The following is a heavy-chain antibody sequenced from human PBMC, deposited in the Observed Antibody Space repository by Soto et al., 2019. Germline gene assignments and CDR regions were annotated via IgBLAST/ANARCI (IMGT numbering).Heavy chain of an antibody. J-gene: IGHJ5*02. CDR2: ISGSGSNT. CDR3: AKDRRGGGQGLVRFVP. Sequence: DVQLLESGGGLVQPGGSLRLSCATSGFTFSSYGMSWVRQTPGKGLEWVSTISGSGSNTYYAGSVKGRFTISRDNSQSTLVLQMSSLGADDTAVYHCAKDRRGGGQGLVRFVPWGQGTLVTVSS. D-gene: IGHD2-15*01. V-gene: IGHV3-23*01. CDR1: GFTFSSYG.